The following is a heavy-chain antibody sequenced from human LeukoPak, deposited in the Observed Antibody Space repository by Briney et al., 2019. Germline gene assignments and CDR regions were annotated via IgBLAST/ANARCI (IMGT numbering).Heavy chain of an antibody. CDR1: GGSISSHY. CDR2: IYYSGST. Sequence: SETLSLTCTVPGGSISSHYWSWIRQPPGKGLEWIGYIYYSGSTNYNPSLKSRVTISVDTSKNQFSLKLSSVTAADTAVYYCARVGYDFWSGYLYYFDYWGQGTLVTVSS. CDR3: ARVGYDFWSGYLYYFDY. V-gene: IGHV4-59*11. D-gene: IGHD3-3*01. J-gene: IGHJ4*02.